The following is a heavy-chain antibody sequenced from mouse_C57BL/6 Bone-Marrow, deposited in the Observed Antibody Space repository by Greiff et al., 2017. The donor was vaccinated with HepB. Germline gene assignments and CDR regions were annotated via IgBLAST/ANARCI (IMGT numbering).Heavy chain of an antibody. CDR1: GYTFTSYG. Sequence: VKLMESGAELARPGASVKLSCKASGYTFTSYGISWVKQRTGQGLEWIGEIYPRSGNTYYNEKFKGKATLTADKSSSTAYMELRSLTSEDSAVYFCASGGVTTVHFDYWGQGTTLTVSS. J-gene: IGHJ2*01. CDR3: ASGGVTTVHFDY. V-gene: IGHV1-81*01. D-gene: IGHD1-1*01. CDR2: IYPRSGNT.